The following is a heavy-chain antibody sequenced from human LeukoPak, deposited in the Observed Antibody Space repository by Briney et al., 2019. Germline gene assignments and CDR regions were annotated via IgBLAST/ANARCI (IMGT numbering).Heavy chain of an antibody. D-gene: IGHD4-23*01. J-gene: IGHJ4*02. Sequence: QAGASLRLSCAASGFTFSSYDMSWVRQAPGKGLEWVSAISGSGTRTYYADSVKGRFTISRDNSKNTLYLQMNSLRAEDTAVYYCAKEETRAYGGDWGQGTLVTVSS. CDR1: GFTFSSYD. CDR2: ISGSGTRT. CDR3: AKEETRAYGGD. V-gene: IGHV3-23*01.